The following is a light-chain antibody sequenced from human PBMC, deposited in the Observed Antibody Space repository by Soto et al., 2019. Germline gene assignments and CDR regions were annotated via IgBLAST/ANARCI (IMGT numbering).Light chain of an antibody. Sequence: EIVMTQSPATLSVSPGERVTLSCRASQSVFTNLAWYQQKPGQAPRLLISGASTRATGIPARFSGSGSGTAFTLIISSLQSEDFAVYYCQQYNNWPPWTFGQGTKVELK. CDR2: GAS. CDR1: QSVFTN. V-gene: IGKV3-15*01. J-gene: IGKJ1*01. CDR3: QQYNNWPPWT.